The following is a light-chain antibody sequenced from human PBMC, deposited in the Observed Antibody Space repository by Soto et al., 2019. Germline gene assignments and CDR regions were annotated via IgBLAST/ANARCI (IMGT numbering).Light chain of an antibody. CDR1: QSVSSK. CDR2: GAS. CDR3: QQYNNWPHT. J-gene: IGKJ2*01. Sequence: EIMMTQSPATLSVSTGERATLSCRASQSVSSKLAWFQQKPGQAPRLLIYGASTRATGLPARFSGTGSGAEFTLTISSLQSEDFAVYYCQQYNNWPHTFGQGTKVDIK. V-gene: IGKV3-15*01.